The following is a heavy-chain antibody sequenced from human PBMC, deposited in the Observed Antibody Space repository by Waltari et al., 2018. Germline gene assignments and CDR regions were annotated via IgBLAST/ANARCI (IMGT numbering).Heavy chain of an antibody. CDR1: GFTFSSYS. CDR3: ARAAVAESYY. CDR2: ISSSSSYI. Sequence: EVQLVESGGGLVKPGRSLRLSCAASGFTFSSYSMTWVRQAPGKGLEWVSSISSSSSYIYYADSVKGRFTISRDNAKNSLYLQMNSLRAEDTAVYYCARAAVAESYYWGQGTLVTVSS. D-gene: IGHD6-19*01. V-gene: IGHV3-21*01. J-gene: IGHJ4*02.